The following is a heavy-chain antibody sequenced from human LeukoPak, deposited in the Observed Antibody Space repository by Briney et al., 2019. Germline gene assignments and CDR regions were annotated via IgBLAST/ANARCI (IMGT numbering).Heavy chain of an antibody. V-gene: IGHV4-39*01. Sequence: PSETLSLTCTVSGDSISNYYWGWIRQPPGNGLEWIGSIYYSGSTYYNPSLKSRVTISVDTSKNQFSLKLSSVTAADTAVYYCASVYSSSFDYWGQGTLVTVSS. D-gene: IGHD6-6*01. CDR1: GDSISNYY. CDR3: ASVYSSSFDY. CDR2: IYYSGST. J-gene: IGHJ4*02.